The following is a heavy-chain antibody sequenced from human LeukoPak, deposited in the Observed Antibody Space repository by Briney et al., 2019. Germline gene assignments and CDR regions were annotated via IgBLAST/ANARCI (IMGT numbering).Heavy chain of an antibody. V-gene: IGHV3-48*03. CDR1: GFTFSSYE. CDR2: ISSSDSSI. CDR3: ARQQPRVQLDY. Sequence: GRSLRLSCAASGFTFSSYEMNWVRQAPGKGLEWVSYISSSDSSIYYADSVKGRFTISRDNAKNSLYLQMNSLRAEDTAVYYCARQQPRVQLDYWGQGTLVTVSS. D-gene: IGHD1-1*01. J-gene: IGHJ4*02.